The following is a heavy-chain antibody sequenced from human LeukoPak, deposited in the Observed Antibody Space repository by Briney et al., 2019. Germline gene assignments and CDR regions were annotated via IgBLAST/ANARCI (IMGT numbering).Heavy chain of an antibody. CDR1: GFTFSSYA. Sequence: GGSLRLSCSASGFTFSSYAMSWLRQAPGKGLEWVSAISGSGGSTYYADSVKGRFTISRDYSKNTLYLQMNSLRAEDTAVYYCAKVEAARPGGHLVGWGQGTLVTVSS. J-gene: IGHJ4*02. D-gene: IGHD6-6*01. V-gene: IGHV3-23*01. CDR3: AKVEAARPGGHLVG. CDR2: ISGSGGST.